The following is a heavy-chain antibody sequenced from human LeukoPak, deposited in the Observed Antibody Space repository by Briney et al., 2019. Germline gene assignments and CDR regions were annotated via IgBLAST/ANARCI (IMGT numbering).Heavy chain of an antibody. CDR2: ISSSSSYI. V-gene: IGHV3-21*01. CDR3: ARGSYGSGSYSSYLRY. CDR1: GFTFSSYA. J-gene: IGHJ4*02. Sequence: GGSLRLSCAASGFTFSSYAMSWVRQAPGKGLEWVSSISSSSSYIYYADSVKGRFTISRDNAKNSLYLQMNSLRAEDTAVYYCARGSYGSGSYSSYLRYWGQGTLVTVSS. D-gene: IGHD3-10*01.